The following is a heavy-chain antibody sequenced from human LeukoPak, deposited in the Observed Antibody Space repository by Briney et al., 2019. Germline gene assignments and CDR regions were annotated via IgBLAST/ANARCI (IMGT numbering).Heavy chain of an antibody. D-gene: IGHD2-15*01. CDR2: ISGSGGST. CDR1: GFTFSSYA. CDR3: AKDLEDIVVVVAATLGAFDI. J-gene: IGHJ3*02. Sequence: GGSLRLSCAASGFTFSSYAMSWVRQAPGKGLEWVSAISGSGGSTYYADSVKGRFTISGDNCKNTLYLPMNSLRAEDTAVYYCAKDLEDIVVVVAATLGAFDIWGQGTMVTVSS. V-gene: IGHV3-23*01.